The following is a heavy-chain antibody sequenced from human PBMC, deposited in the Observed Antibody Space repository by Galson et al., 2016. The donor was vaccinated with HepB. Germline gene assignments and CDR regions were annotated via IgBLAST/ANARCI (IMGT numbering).Heavy chain of an antibody. D-gene: IGHD3-9*01. CDR1: GFTFSDYA. CDR2: IRGTGVTT. J-gene: IGHJ4*01. Sequence: SLRLSCAASGFTFSDYAVSWVRQAPGKGLQWVSTIRGTGVTTHYADSVKGRFTISRDNSKNTLYLQMSSLRAEDTAMYYCAKATPYYDVSTGFFVYYSDYWGHGTLVTVSS. V-gene: IGHV3-23*01. CDR3: AKATPYYDVSTGFFVYYSDY.